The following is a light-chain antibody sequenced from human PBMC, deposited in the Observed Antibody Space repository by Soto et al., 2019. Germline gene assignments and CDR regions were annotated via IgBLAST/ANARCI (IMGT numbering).Light chain of an antibody. Sequence: EIVLTQSPGTLSLSPGERATLSCRASQSVSSSYLAWYQQKPGQAPRLLIYGASTRATGIPDRFSSSGSGTDFTLTISRLEPEVFAVYYCQQYGSSPTWTFGQGTKVEIK. CDR1: QSVSSSY. CDR2: GAS. V-gene: IGKV3-20*01. J-gene: IGKJ1*01. CDR3: QQYGSSPTWT.